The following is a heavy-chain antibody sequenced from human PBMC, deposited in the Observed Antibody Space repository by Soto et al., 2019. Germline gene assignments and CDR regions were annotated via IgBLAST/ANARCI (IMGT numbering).Heavy chain of an antibody. D-gene: IGHD6-13*01. V-gene: IGHV4-34*01. CDR1: GGSLSGYY. CDR3: ARTYSSSWSPFDY. J-gene: IGHJ4*02. CDR2: INQSGST. Sequence: SETLSLTCAVYGGSLSGYYWSWIRQPPGKGLEWIGEINQSGSTNYNPSLKSRVTISVDTSKNQFSLKLSSVTAADTAVYYCARTYSSSWSPFDYWGQGTLVTVSS.